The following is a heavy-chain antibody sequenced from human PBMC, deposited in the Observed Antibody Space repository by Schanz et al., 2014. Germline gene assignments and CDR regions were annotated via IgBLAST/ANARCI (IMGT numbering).Heavy chain of an antibody. Sequence: QVQLVESGGGVVQPGRSLRLSGAAYGFTLSSYAMHWVRQAPGKGLEWVAVISYDGSNKYYADSVKGRFTISRDNSKNTLYLQMNTLRAEDTAVYDCARDRGYCSGGSCLTFDYWGQGTLVTVSS. CDR1: GFTLSSYA. V-gene: IGHV3-30-3*01. D-gene: IGHD2-15*01. CDR3: ARDRGYCSGGSCLTFDY. CDR2: ISYDGSNK. J-gene: IGHJ4*02.